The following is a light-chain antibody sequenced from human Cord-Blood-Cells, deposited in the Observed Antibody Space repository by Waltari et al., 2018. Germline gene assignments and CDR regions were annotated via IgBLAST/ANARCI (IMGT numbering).Light chain of an antibody. CDR1: SSNIGAGYD. J-gene: IGLJ3*02. CDR3: AAWDDSLSGWV. V-gene: IGLV1-40*01. CDR2: GNS. Sequence: QSVLTQPPSVSGAPGQRVTISCTGSSSNIGAGYDVHWYQQLPGTAPNLLIYGNSNRPSGVPDRFSGSKSGTSASLAITGLQAEDEADYYCAAWDDSLSGWVFGGGTKLTVL.